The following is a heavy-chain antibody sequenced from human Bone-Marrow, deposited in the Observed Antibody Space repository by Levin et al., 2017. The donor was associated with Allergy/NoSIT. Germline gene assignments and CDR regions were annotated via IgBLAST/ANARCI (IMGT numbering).Heavy chain of an antibody. CDR1: GESLSDYL. CDR3: ARANFGVDLRGKTKYFYHLDV. CDR2: VNQGGSV. D-gene: IGHD3-3*01. Sequence: PSETLSLTCAVSGESLSDYLWSWIRQPPGKGLEWIGEVNQGGSVTFNPSLKRRVTMSVDTSKNQFSLRLSSVTAADTAVYYCARANFGVDLRGKTKYFYHLDVWDKGTTVTVSS. V-gene: IGHV4-34*01. J-gene: IGHJ6*03.